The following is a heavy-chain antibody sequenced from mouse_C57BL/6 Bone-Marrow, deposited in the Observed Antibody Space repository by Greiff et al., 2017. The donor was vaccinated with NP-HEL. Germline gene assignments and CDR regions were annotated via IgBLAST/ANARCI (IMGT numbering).Heavy chain of an antibody. V-gene: IGHV1-80*01. CDR2: IYPGAGDT. Sequence: QVQLQQSGAELVKPGASVKLSCKASGYAFSSYWMNWVKERPGKGLEWIGQIYPGAGDTKYNGKFKGKATLTAAKSSSQADMLVSSLMSDDSAVYSCARGDYDSNQFGYAMDYWGQGTSVTVSS. CDR1: GYAFSSYW. CDR3: ARGDYDSNQFGYAMDY. J-gene: IGHJ4*01. D-gene: IGHD2-5*01.